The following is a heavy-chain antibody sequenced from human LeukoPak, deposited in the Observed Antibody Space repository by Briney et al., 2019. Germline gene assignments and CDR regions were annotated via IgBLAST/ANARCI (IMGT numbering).Heavy chain of an antibody. CDR2: ISGSGDNT. CDR3: AKGIYGGNTMFYFDH. CDR1: GFALSNDG. J-gene: IGHJ4*02. Sequence: GGSLRLSCAASGFALSNDGMSWVREAPGKGLEWGSAISGSGDNTYYADSVKGRFTISRDISTNTLFLQMNILRAEDTAMFYCAKGIYGGNTMFYFDHWGQGTLVAVSS. V-gene: IGHV3-23*01. D-gene: IGHD4-23*01.